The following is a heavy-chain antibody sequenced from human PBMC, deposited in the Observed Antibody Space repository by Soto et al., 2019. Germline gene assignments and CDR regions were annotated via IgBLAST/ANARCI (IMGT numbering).Heavy chain of an antibody. Sequence: QVQLVESGGGLVKPGGSLRLSCASSGFTFCDHYMSWIRRSPGKGLEFLSYISPRTTYKNYADSVNGRFTISRDTAKNSLYLQLNGLRAEDTAIYYCSRGGGGGLFDLWGQGTFVTVS. D-gene: IGHD2-21*01. CDR3: SRGGGGGLFDL. J-gene: IGHJ4*02. CDR2: ISPRTTYK. V-gene: IGHV3-11*06. CDR1: GFTFCDHY.